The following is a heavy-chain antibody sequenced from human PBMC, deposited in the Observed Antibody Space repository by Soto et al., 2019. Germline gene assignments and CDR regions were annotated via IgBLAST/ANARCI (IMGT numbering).Heavy chain of an antibody. CDR2: IYHSGST. V-gene: IGHV4-30-2*01. J-gene: IGHJ4*02. CDR1: GGSISSGGYS. Sequence: SETLSLACAVSGGSISSGGYSWSWIRQPPGKGLEWIGYIYHSGSTYYNPSLKSRVTISVDRSKNQFSLKLSSVTAADTAVYYCARSSSSIRRDFDYWGQGTLVTVSS. D-gene: IGHD6-6*01. CDR3: ARSSSSIRRDFDY.